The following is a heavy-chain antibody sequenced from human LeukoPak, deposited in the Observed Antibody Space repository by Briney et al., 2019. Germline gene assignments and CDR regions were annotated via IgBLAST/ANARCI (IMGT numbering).Heavy chain of an antibody. CDR1: GFTFDDYG. Sequence: GGSLRLPCAASGFTFDDYGMSWVRQAPGKGLEWVSGINWNGGSTGYADSVKGRFTISRDNAKNSLYLQMNSLRAEDTALYYCARDARITIFGVVIISPFDYWGQGTLVTVSS. CDR3: ARDARITIFGVVIISPFDY. J-gene: IGHJ4*02. CDR2: INWNGGST. D-gene: IGHD3-3*01. V-gene: IGHV3-20*04.